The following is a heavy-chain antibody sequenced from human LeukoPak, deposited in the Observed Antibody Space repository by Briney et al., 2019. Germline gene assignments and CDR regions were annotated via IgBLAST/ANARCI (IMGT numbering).Heavy chain of an antibody. CDR2: ISSSSSYI. CDR1: GFTFSTYS. CDR3: AKESLLLRGPLLIYYFDF. D-gene: IGHD3-10*01. Sequence: GGSLRLSCAASGFTFSTYSMNWVRQAPGKGLEWVSSISSSSSYIYYADSVRGRFTISRDNAKNSLYLQMNSLRAEDTAIYYCAKESLLLRGPLLIYYFDFWGQGTLVTVSS. V-gene: IGHV3-21*04. J-gene: IGHJ4*02.